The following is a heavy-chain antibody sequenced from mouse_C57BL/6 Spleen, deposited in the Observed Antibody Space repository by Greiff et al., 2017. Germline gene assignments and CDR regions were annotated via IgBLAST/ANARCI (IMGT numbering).Heavy chain of an antibody. J-gene: IGHJ2*01. Sequence: EVTLVESWGDLVKPGGSLTLSCAASGFPFRSYGMSWVRQTPDQRLEWVATISSGGSYTYYPDSVKWRFTISRDKDKNTLYRQMSSLKSEDTAMYYWGRQELRYYFDYWGQGTTLTVSS. V-gene: IGHV5-6*01. CDR2: ISSGGSYT. CDR1: GFPFRSYG. CDR3: GRQELRYYFDY.